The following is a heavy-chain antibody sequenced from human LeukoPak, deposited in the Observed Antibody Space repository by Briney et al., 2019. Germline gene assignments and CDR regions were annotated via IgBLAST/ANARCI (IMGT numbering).Heavy chain of an antibody. Sequence: GGSLRLSCAASGFTFSGFAMSWVCQAPGKGLEWVSTISNSGGNTYYADSVKGRFTISRDNSKNTLYLQMNSLRVEDTAVYFCAKTMGAIDHDYWGQGILVTVSS. CDR1: GFTFSGFA. J-gene: IGHJ4*02. D-gene: IGHD1-26*01. CDR2: ISNSGGNT. V-gene: IGHV3-23*01. CDR3: AKTMGAIDHDY.